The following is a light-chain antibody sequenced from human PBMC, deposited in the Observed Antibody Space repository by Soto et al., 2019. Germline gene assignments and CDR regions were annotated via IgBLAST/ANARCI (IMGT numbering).Light chain of an antibody. Sequence: EIVLTHSPVTLSLSPGERATLSCGASQSVTNNYLAWYQQKPGLAPRLLIYDASNRATGIPDRFSGSGSGKGFTVTISRLEPEDFPVYHCQQYARSHWTLGQGTKVDIQ. CDR3: QQYARSHWT. V-gene: IGKV3D-20*01. CDR2: DAS. CDR1: QSVTNNY. J-gene: IGKJ1*01.